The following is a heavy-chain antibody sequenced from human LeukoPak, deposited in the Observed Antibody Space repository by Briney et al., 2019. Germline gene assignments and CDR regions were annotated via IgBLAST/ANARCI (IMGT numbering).Heavy chain of an antibody. CDR3: ANGYYYGSRSYYKGAFDI. D-gene: IGHD3-10*01. Sequence: GRSLRLSCAASGFTFSNYGMHWVRQAPGKGLEWVVVISYDGSNKYYADSVKGRFTISRDNSKNTLYLQMNSLRAEDTAVYYCANGYYYGSRSYYKGAFDIWGQGTMVTVSS. J-gene: IGHJ3*02. CDR1: GFTFSNYG. V-gene: IGHV3-30*18. CDR2: ISYDGSNK.